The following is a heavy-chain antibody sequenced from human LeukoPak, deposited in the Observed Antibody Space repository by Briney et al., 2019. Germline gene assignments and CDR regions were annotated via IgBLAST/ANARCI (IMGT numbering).Heavy chain of an antibody. CDR3: ARDTGSSGWYGY. J-gene: IGHJ4*02. D-gene: IGHD6-19*01. Sequence: GGSLRLSCAASGFTVSSNYMSWVRQAPGKGLEWVSVIYSGGSTYYADSVKGRFTISRDNSKNTLYLQMNSLRAEDTAVYYCARDTGSSGWYGYWDQGTLVTVSS. V-gene: IGHV3-53*01. CDR1: GFTVSSNY. CDR2: IYSGGST.